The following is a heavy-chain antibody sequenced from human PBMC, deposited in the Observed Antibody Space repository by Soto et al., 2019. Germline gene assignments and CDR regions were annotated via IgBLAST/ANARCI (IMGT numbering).Heavy chain of an antibody. D-gene: IGHD2-15*01. CDR1: GGSINSNSYH. CDR2: IYYSGFT. J-gene: IGHJ4*02. Sequence: SETLSLTCNVSGGSINSNSYHWGWIRQPPGKGLEWIGTIYYSGFTNYNPSLKSRVAISVDTSKNQFSLRLSSVTAADPAVYYCARGGMVAAREYFDHWGQGTLVTVSS. CDR3: ARGGMVAAREYFDH. V-gene: IGHV4-39*02.